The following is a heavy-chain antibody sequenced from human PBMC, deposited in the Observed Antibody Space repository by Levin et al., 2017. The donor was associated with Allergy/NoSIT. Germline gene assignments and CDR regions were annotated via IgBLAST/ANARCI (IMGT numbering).Heavy chain of an antibody. V-gene: IGHV1-69*01. Sequence: KISCKASGGTFSSYAISWVRQAPGQGLEWMGGIIPIFGTANYAQKFQGRVTITADESTSTAYMELSSLRSEDTAVYYCARDTGSSGPFDPWGQGTLVTVSS. CDR1: GGTFSSYA. CDR3: ARDTGSSGPFDP. D-gene: IGHD6-19*01. J-gene: IGHJ5*02. CDR2: IIPIFGTA.